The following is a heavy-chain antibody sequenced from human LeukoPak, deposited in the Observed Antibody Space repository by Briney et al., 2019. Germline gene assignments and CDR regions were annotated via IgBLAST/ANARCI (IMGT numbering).Heavy chain of an antibody. CDR3: AKDTHITMVRGVIADV. D-gene: IGHD3-10*01. J-gene: IGHJ6*02. V-gene: IGHV3-9*01. Sequence: EAGGSLRPSCAASGFTFDDYAMHWVRQAPGKGLEWVSGISWNSGSIGYADSVKGRFTISRDNAKNSLYLQMNSLRAEDTALYYCAKDTHITMVRGVIADVWGQGTTVTVSS. CDR1: GFTFDDYA. CDR2: ISWNSGSI.